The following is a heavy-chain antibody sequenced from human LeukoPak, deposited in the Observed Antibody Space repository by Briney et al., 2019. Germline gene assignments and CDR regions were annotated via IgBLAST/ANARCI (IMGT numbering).Heavy chain of an antibody. V-gene: IGHV4-59*11. Sequence: SETLSLTCTVSGGSISGHYWSWIRQPPGKGLEWIGYIYYSGSTNYNPSLKSRVTISVDTSKNQFSLKLSSVTAADTAVYYCASIAPRHYDIFTGYAPPHFDYWGQGTLVTVSS. CDR1: GGSISGHY. CDR3: ASIAPRHYDIFTGYAPPHFDY. D-gene: IGHD3-9*01. J-gene: IGHJ4*02. CDR2: IYYSGST.